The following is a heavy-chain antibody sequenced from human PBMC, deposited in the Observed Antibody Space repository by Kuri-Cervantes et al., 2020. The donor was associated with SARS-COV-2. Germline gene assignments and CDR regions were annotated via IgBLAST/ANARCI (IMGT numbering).Heavy chain of an antibody. CDR1: GFTFSSYA. CDR2: ISSNGGST. J-gene: IGHJ4*02. Sequence: GESLKISCAASGFTFSSYAMHWVRQAPGKGLEYVSAISSNGGSTYYADSVKGRFTISRDNSKNSLYLQMNSLRAEDTAVYYCATPAPEYGGNSGGWVFWGQGTLVTVSS. CDR3: ATPAPEYGGNSGGWVF. D-gene: IGHD4-23*01. V-gene: IGHV3-64*02.